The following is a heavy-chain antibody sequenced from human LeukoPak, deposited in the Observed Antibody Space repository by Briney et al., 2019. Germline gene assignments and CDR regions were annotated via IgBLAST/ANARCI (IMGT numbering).Heavy chain of an antibody. V-gene: IGHV3-23*01. CDR2: ISGSGGST. CDR3: AKDRQGFGFGEQLDYYYMDV. J-gene: IGHJ6*03. CDR1: EFTFSGYA. D-gene: IGHD3-10*01. Sequence: GGSLRLSCVASEFTFSGYAMSWVRQVPGKGLEWVSVISGSGGSTYYADSVKGRFTISRDNSKNILYLQINSLRAEDTAVYYCAKDRQGFGFGEQLDYYYMDVWGKGTTVTVSS.